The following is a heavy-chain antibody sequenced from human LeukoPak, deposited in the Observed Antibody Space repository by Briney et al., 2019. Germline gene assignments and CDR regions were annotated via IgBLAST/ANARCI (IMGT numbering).Heavy chain of an antibody. Sequence: SETLSLTCTVSGYSISSGYYWSWIRQPPGKGLEWIGYIYYSGSTNYNPSLKSRVTISVDTSKNQFSLKLSSVTAADTAVYYCARGSRGAVAGTVPLLWFDPWGQGTLVTVSS. J-gene: IGHJ5*02. V-gene: IGHV4-61*01. CDR2: IYYSGST. CDR1: GYSISSGYY. CDR3: ARGSRGAVAGTVPLLWFDP. D-gene: IGHD6-19*01.